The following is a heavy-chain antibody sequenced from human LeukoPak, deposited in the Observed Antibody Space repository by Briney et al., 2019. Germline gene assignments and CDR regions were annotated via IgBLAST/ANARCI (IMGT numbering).Heavy chain of an antibody. CDR2: ISAYNGNT. Sequence: ASVKVSCKASGYTFTTYGISWVRQAPGQALELLGRISAYNGNTNYAQTLQGRVTMTTDTSTSTAYMELRSLRSDDTAVYYCARMILLLGDVLTVPPRGFDYWGQGTLVTVSS. D-gene: IGHD3-9*01. CDR1: GYTFTTYG. J-gene: IGHJ4*02. V-gene: IGHV1-18*01. CDR3: ARMILLLGDVLTVPPRGFDY.